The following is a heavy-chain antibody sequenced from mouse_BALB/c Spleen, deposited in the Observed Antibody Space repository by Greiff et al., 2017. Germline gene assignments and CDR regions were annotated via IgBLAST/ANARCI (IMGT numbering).Heavy chain of an antibody. CDR2: ISYDGSN. V-gene: IGHV3-6*02. Sequence: DVKLQESGPGLVKPSQSLSLTCSVTGYSITSGYYWNWIRQFPGNKLEWMGYISYDGSNNYNPSLKNRISITRDTSKNQFFLKLNSVTTEDTATYYCARVGYDGGFAYWGQGTLVTVSA. J-gene: IGHJ3*01. CDR1: GYSITSGYY. CDR3: ARVGYDGGFAY. D-gene: IGHD2-2*01.